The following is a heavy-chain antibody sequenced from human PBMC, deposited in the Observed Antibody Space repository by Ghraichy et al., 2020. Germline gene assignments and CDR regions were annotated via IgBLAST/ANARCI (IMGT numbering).Heavy chain of an antibody. D-gene: IGHD6-19*01. CDR1: GFTFSSYE. CDR2: ISSSNTV. Sequence: LSLTCTASGFTFSSYEMNWVRQAPGKGLQWVSYISSSNTVYYADSVKGRFTISRDNAKNSLYLQMDSLRAEDTAVYYCARESPPDYSSGWLDYWGQGTLVNVSS. CDR3: ARESPPDYSSGWLDY. J-gene: IGHJ4*02. V-gene: IGHV3-48*03.